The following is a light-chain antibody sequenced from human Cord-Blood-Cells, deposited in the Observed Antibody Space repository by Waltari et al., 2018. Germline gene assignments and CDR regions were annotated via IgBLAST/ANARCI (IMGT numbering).Light chain of an antibody. CDR1: RSNIGSNY. J-gene: IGLJ3*02. V-gene: IGLV1-47*01. CDR3: AAWDDSLSGWV. CDR2: RNN. Sequence: QSVLTQPPSASGTPGQRVTSSCSGSRSNIGSNYVYWYQHLPGPAPKLLIYRNNQRPSGVPDRFSGSKSGTPASLAISGLRSEDEADYYCAAWDDSLSGWVFGGGTKLTVL.